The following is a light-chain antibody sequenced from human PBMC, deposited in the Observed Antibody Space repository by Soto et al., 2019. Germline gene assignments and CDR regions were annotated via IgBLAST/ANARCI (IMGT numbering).Light chain of an antibody. Sequence: EIVMTQSPATLSVSPGERATLSCRAGQGVTTNFAWYQHKSGQSPRLLIYDVSTRATGVPARFSGSGFGTDFTLTISGLAPEDFGVYYCQQCNSWPRGFGQGTRVDI. V-gene: IGKV3-15*01. CDR3: QQCNSWPRG. CDR2: DVS. CDR1: QGVTTN. J-gene: IGKJ5*01.